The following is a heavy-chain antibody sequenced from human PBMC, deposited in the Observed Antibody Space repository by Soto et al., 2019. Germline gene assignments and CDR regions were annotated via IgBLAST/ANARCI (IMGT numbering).Heavy chain of an antibody. J-gene: IGHJ5*02. CDR1: DGSLSSYY. CDR3: ARDGRYCSSTSCKLGRFDP. V-gene: IGHV4-59*01. D-gene: IGHD2-2*01. CDR2: IYYSGST. Sequence: SETLSLTCTVSDGSLSSYYWSWLRQTPGKGLEWIGYIYYSGSTNYNPSLKSRVTISVDTSKNQFSLKLSSVTAADTAVYYCARDGRYCSSTSCKLGRFDPWGQGTLVTVSS.